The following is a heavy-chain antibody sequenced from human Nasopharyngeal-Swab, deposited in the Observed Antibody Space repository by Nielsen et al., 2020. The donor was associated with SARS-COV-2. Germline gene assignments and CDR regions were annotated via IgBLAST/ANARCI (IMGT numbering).Heavy chain of an antibody. V-gene: IGHV3-23*01. CDR3: AKALGSSGYYFFDY. J-gene: IGHJ4*02. CDR1: GFTFSSYA. D-gene: IGHD3-22*01. CDR2: ISGSGSST. Sequence: GESLKISCAASGFTFSSYAMSWVRQAPGKGLEWVSAISGSGSSTYYADSVKGRFTISRDNSKNTLYLQMNSLRAEDTAVYYCAKALGSSGYYFFDYWGQGTLVTVSS.